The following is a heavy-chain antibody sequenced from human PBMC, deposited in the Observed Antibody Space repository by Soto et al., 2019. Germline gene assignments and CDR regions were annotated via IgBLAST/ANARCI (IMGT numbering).Heavy chain of an antibody. CDR3: TTEETTGTSPSYGMDV. V-gene: IGHV3-15*01. CDR1: GFTFSNAW. J-gene: IGHJ6*02. Sequence: GGSLRLSCAASGFTFSNAWMSWVRQAPGKGLEWVGRIKSKTDGGTTDYAAPVKGRFTISRDDSKNTLYLQMNSLKTEDTAVYYCTTEETTGTSPSYGMDVWGQGTTVTVSS. CDR2: IKSKTDGGTT. D-gene: IGHD1-1*01.